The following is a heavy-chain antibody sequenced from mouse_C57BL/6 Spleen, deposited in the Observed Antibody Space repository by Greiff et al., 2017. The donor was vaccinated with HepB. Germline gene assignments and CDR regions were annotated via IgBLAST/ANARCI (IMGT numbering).Heavy chain of an antibody. J-gene: IGHJ2*01. CDR2: INPSTGGT. V-gene: IGHV1-42*01. CDR1: GYSFTGYY. Sequence: VQLQQSGPELVKPGASVKISCKASGYSFTGYYMNWVKQSPEKSLEWIGEINPSTGGTTYNQKFKAKATLTVDKSSSTAYMQLKSLTSEDSAVYYCARRTGNYVDYWGQGTTLTVSS. CDR3: ARRTGNYVDY.